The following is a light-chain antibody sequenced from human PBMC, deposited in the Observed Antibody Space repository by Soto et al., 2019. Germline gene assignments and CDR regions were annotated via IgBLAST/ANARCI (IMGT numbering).Light chain of an antibody. Sequence: QSALTQPASVSGSPGQSISISCTGTSSDVGGYNYVSWYQQHPGKAPKLIIYEVTNRPPGVSNRFSGSKSGNTASLTISGIQAEEEADYYCISYRSGSTLVFGGGTKLTVL. J-gene: IGLJ3*02. CDR2: EVT. CDR1: SSDVGGYNY. CDR3: ISYRSGSTLV. V-gene: IGLV2-14*01.